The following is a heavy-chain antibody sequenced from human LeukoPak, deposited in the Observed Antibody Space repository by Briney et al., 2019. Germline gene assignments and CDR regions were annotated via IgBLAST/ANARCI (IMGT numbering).Heavy chain of an antibody. CDR1: GGSISSGDYY. Sequence: SSETLSLTCTVSGGSISSGDYYWSWIRQPLGKGLEWIGYIYYSGSTNYNPSLKSRVTISVDTSKNQFSLKLSSVTAADTAVYYCAKYSGSQAGAFDIWGQGTMVTVSS. D-gene: IGHD1-26*01. V-gene: IGHV4-61*08. J-gene: IGHJ3*02. CDR3: AKYSGSQAGAFDI. CDR2: IYYSGST.